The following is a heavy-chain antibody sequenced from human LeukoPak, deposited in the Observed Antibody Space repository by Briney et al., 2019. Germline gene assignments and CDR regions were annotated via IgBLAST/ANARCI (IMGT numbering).Heavy chain of an antibody. CDR3: ARLARAVASFDY. CDR1: GGSFSGYY. Sequence: SXTLSLTCAVYGGSFSGYYWSWIRQPPGKGLEWIGEINHSGSTNYNPSLKSRVTISVDTSKNQFSLKLSSVTAADTAVYYCARLARAVASFDYWGQGTLVTVSS. D-gene: IGHD6-19*01. J-gene: IGHJ4*02. CDR2: INHSGST. V-gene: IGHV4-34*01.